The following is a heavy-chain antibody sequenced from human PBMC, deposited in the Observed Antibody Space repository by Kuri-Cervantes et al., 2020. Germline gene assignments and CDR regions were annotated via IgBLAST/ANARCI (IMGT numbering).Heavy chain of an antibody. CDR2: IYYSGST. CDR1: GGSISSYY. Sequence: SETLSLTCTVSGGSISSYYWSWIRQPPGKGLEWIGYIYYSGSTYYNPSLKSRVTISVDTSKNQFSLKLSSVTAADTAVYYCARVPPAGMDYWGQGTLVTVSS. J-gene: IGHJ4*02. CDR3: ARVPPAGMDY. V-gene: IGHV4-59*12. D-gene: IGHD2-2*01.